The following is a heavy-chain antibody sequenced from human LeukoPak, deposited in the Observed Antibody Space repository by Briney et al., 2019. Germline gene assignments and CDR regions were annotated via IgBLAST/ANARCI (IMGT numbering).Heavy chain of an antibody. J-gene: IGHJ6*03. V-gene: IGHV4-39*07. CDR2: IYHSGST. CDR3: AGSYCSGGSCQRNYYYYYYMDV. D-gene: IGHD2-15*01. Sequence: SETLSLTCTVSGGSISSSSYYWGWIRQPPGKGLEWIGSIYHSGSTYYNPSLKSRVTISVDTSKNQFSLKLSPVTAADTAVYYCAGSYCSGGSCQRNYYYYYYMDVWGKGTTVTVSS. CDR1: GGSISSSSYY.